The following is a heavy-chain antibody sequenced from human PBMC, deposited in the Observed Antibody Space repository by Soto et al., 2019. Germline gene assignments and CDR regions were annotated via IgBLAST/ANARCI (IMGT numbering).Heavy chain of an antibody. D-gene: IGHD6-13*01. CDR1: GGSITSGGYY. CDR2: IYHSGST. V-gene: IGHV4-31*03. Sequence: SETLSLTCTVSGGSITSGGYYWSWIRQHPGKGLGWIGCIYHSGSTYYNPSLKSRVAISVDTSKIQFSLELSSVTAADTAVCYCARDISWYGHAFDIWGQGTMVTVSS. J-gene: IGHJ3*02. CDR3: ARDISWYGHAFDI.